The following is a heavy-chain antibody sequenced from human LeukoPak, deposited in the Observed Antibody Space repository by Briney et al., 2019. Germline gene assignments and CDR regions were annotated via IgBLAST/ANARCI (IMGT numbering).Heavy chain of an antibody. CDR2: ADYSGGT. CDR1: GDSISSGGYY. J-gene: IGHJ4*02. D-gene: IGHD6-19*01. Sequence: SQTLSLTCTVSGDSISSGGYYWSWIRQPPGKGLEWIATADYSGGTYYNPSLESRVAISADMSKNQISLQLTSVTGADTAVYYCAGERGEEYSSGWYKTNFFYNWGQGIRVTVSS. V-gene: IGHV4-39*07. CDR3: AGERGEEYSSGWYKTNFFYN.